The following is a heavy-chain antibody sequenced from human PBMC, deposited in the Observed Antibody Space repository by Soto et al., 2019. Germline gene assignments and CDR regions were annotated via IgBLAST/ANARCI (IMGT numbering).Heavy chain of an antibody. D-gene: IGHD1-26*01. CDR1: GFTLSDYA. CDR2: IRGTDGTT. Sequence: GGSLRLSCAASGFTLSDYAMSWVRQAPGKGLEWVSTIRGTDGTTYYADSVKGRFTISRDNSKNMLYLQMNSLRAEDAAIYYCARKGGSFYGPFDYWGQGTLVTVSS. CDR3: ARKGGSFYGPFDY. V-gene: IGHV3-23*01. J-gene: IGHJ4*02.